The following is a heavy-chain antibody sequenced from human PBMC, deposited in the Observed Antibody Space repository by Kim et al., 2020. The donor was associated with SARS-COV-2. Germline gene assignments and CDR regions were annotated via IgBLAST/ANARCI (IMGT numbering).Heavy chain of an antibody. V-gene: IGHV1-69*13. CDR2: IIAMFGTA. CDR1: GGTFSNYA. Sequence: SVKVSCKASGGTFSNYAISWVRQAPGQGLEWMGGIIAMFGTANYAQKFQGRVTITADESTSTAYMELSSLRSEDTAVYYCAKDKTRTRRYFDWSLGGYYSYGMDVWGQGTTVTVSS. CDR3: AKDKTRTRRYFDWSLGGYYSYGMDV. D-gene: IGHD3-9*01. J-gene: IGHJ6*02.